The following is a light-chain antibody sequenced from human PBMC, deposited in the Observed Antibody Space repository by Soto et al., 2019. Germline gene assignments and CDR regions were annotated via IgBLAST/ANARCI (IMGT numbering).Light chain of an antibody. Sequence: LTQPASVSGSPGQSITISCTGTSSDVGGYNHVSWYQQYPGKAPKLMIFDVSYRPSGVSNRFSGSKSGNTASLTISGLQAEDEADYYCSSYTSSSSNVFGTGTKVTVL. CDR1: SSDVGGYNH. CDR2: DVS. CDR3: SSYTSSSSNV. V-gene: IGLV2-14*01. J-gene: IGLJ1*01.